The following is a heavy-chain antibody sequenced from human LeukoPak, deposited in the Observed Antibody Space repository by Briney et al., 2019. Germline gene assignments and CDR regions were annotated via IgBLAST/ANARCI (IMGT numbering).Heavy chain of an antibody. CDR2: INHSGST. CDR1: GGSFSGHY. Sequence: SETLSLTCAVYGGSFSGHYWSWIREPPGKRLEWIGEINHSGSTNYNPSLKSRVTVSVDTSKNQFSLKLSSVTAADTAVYYCARRPHFIYYYGMDVWGQGTTVTVSS. CDR3: ARRPHFIYYYGMDV. D-gene: IGHD3-3*02. J-gene: IGHJ6*02. V-gene: IGHV4-34*01.